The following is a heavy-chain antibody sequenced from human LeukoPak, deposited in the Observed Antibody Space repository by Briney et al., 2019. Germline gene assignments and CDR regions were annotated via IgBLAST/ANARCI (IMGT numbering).Heavy chain of an antibody. CDR3: ARDPRGVAAAGSVFYYYYMDV. Sequence: QAGGSLRLSCAASGFTFSSYAMHWVRQAPGKGLEWVAVISYDGSNKYYADSVKGRFTISRDNSKNTLYLQMNSLRAEDTAVYYCARDPRGVAAAGSVFYYYYMDVWGKGTTVTVSS. J-gene: IGHJ6*03. CDR2: ISYDGSNK. D-gene: IGHD6-13*01. V-gene: IGHV3-30-3*01. CDR1: GFTFSSYA.